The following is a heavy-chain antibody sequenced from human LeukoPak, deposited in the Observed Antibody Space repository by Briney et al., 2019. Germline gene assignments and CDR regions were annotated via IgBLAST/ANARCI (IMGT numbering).Heavy chain of an antibody. CDR3: VRGYNSFDS. D-gene: IGHD5-24*01. V-gene: IGHV3-72*01. CDR2: SRNKANSYTT. Sequence: GGSLRLSCTASGFIFSNYGMNWVRQAPGKGLEWIARSRNKANSYTTEYAASVRGRFIISRDESKNSLHLQMNSLKTEDTAVYYCVRGYNSFDSWGQGTLVTVSS. J-gene: IGHJ4*02. CDR1: GFIFSNYG.